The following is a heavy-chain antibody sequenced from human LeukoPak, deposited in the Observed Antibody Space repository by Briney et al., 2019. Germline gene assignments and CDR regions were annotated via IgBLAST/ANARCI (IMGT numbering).Heavy chain of an antibody. CDR3: AKDGPGGWYFDS. D-gene: IGHD6-19*01. CDR1: GVTFTNYW. Sequence: PGGSLRLSCAASGVTFTNYWMCWVRQAPGKGLEWVANIKQDGSEKHYVDSVNGRFTISRDNAKDSLYLQMNSLRAEDTAVYYCAKDGPGGWYFDSWGQGTPVTVSS. J-gene: IGHJ4*02. CDR2: IKQDGSEK. V-gene: IGHV3-7*03.